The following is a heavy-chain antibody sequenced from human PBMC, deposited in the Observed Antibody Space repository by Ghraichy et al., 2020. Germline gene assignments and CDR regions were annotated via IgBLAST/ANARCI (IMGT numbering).Heavy chain of an antibody. CDR3: ARDLDIVVVVATPRHYGLDV. J-gene: IGHJ6*02. D-gene: IGHD2-15*01. Sequence: ASVKVSCKASGYTFRNYGISWVRQAPGQGLEWMGWISPYNGNTNYAQKFQGRVTMTTDTFTSTAYMELRSLGSDDTAVYYCARDLDIVVVVATPRHYGLDVWGQGTTVIVS. CDR2: ISPYNGNT. V-gene: IGHV1-18*01. CDR1: GYTFRNYG.